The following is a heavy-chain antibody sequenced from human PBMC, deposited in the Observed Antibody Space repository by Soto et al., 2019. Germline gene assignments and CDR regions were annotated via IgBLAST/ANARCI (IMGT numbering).Heavy chain of an antibody. V-gene: IGHV3-33*01. Sequence: QVQLVESGGGVVQPGRSLRLSCAASEFTFSRHGMHWVRQAPGKGLQWVGVIWSDGSNEVYADSVKGRFIISRDNSKNTLYVQMNSLRAEDTAVYYCARERTFGDNKNNSMDVWGTGITVTVSS. CDR3: ARERTFGDNKNNSMDV. J-gene: IGHJ6*03. CDR1: EFTFSRHG. CDR2: IWSDGSNE. D-gene: IGHD3-10*01.